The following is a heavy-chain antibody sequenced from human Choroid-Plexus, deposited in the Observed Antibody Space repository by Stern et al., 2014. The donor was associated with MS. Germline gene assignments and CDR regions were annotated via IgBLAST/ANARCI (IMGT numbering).Heavy chain of an antibody. J-gene: IGHJ5*02. V-gene: IGHV3-30*18. Sequence: VQLVESGGGVVQPGRPLRLSCVASGFTLGSCAMHWVRQAPGKGLEWVAGVSYEGSNKYYADSVKGRFAIYRDHSQNALYMQMSSLRPEDTAVYYCAKDRQYLTYFFDHWGQGSLVTVSS. D-gene: IGHD2/OR15-2a*01. CDR3: AKDRQYLTYFFDH. CDR1: GFTLGSCA. CDR2: VSYEGSNK.